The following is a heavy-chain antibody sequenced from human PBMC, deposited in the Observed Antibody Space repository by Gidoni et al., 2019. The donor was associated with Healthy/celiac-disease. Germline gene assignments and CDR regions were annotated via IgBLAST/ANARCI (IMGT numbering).Heavy chain of an antibody. CDR3: AREKGSSSWYTFDY. CDR2: IIPLFGTA. V-gene: IGHV1-69*01. J-gene: IGHJ4*02. Sequence: QVQLVQSGAEVKKPGSSVKVSCKASGVTFSSYAIRWVRQAPGQGLEWMGGIIPLFGTANYAQKFQGRVTITADESTSTAYMELSSLRSEDTAVYYCAREKGSSSWYTFDYWGQGTLVTVSS. D-gene: IGHD6-13*01. CDR1: GVTFSSYA.